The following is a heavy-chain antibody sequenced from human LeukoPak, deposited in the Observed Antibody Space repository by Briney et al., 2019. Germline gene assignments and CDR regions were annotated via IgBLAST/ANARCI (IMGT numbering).Heavy chain of an antibody. V-gene: IGHV4-39*01. Sequence: TSETLSLTCTVSGGSISSGSYYWGWIRQPPGKGLEWIGSIYYSGSTYYNPSLKSRVTISVDTSKNQFSLKLSSVTAADTAVYYCARHRMYYYDSSGRGVADAFDIWGQGTMVTVSS. D-gene: IGHD3-22*01. J-gene: IGHJ3*02. CDR2: IYYSGST. CDR1: GGSISSGSYY. CDR3: ARHRMYYYDSSGRGVADAFDI.